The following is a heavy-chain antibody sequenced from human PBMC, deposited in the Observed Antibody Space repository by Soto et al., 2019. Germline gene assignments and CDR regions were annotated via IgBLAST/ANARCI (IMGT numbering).Heavy chain of an antibody. D-gene: IGHD3-22*01. Sequence: QVQLVQSGAEVKKPGSSVKVSCKASGGTFSSYAISWVRQAPGQGLEWMGGIIPIFGTANYAQKFQGRVTITAEESTSTAYMALSSLRSEDTAVYYCARDRHGSSGYTPLWGPPLDYWGQGTLVTVSS. CDR1: GGTFSSYA. CDR3: ARDRHGSSGYTPLWGPPLDY. J-gene: IGHJ4*02. V-gene: IGHV1-69*01. CDR2: IIPIFGTA.